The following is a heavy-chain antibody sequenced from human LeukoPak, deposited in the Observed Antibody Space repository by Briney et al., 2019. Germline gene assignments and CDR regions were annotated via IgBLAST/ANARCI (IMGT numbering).Heavy chain of an antibody. D-gene: IGHD6-6*01. CDR3: ASPRRIAARNYYYYGMDV. V-gene: IGHV3-11*01. CDR1: GFTFSDYY. Sequence: GGSLRLSCAASGFTFSDYYMSWIRQAPGKGLEWVSYISGSGSTIYYADSVKGRFTISRDNAKNSLYLQMNSLRAEDTAVYYCASPRRIAARNYYYYGMDVWGQGTTVTVSS. J-gene: IGHJ6*02. CDR2: ISGSGSTI.